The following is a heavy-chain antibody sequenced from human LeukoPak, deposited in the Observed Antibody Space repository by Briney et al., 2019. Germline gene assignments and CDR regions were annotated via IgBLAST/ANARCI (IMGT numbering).Heavy chain of an antibody. V-gene: IGHV4-34*01. CDR3: ARDLGGMMILVPSACDI. CDR1: GGSFSGYY. J-gene: IGHJ3*02. Sequence: PSETLSLTCAVYGGSFSGYYWSWIRQPPGKGLEWIGEINHSGSTNYNPSLKSRVTISVDTSKNQFSLKLSSVTAADTAVYYCARDLGGMMILVPSACDIWGQGTLVTVSS. CDR2: INHSGST. D-gene: IGHD3-22*01.